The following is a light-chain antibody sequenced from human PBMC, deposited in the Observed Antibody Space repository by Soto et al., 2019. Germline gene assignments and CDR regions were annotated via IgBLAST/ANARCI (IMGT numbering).Light chain of an antibody. V-gene: IGKV3-20*01. J-gene: IGKJ5*01. CDR3: QQYGRSPRQIT. CDR2: GAS. Sequence: EIVLTQSPGTLSLSPGERATLSCRASQSVSSDSLGWYQQKPGQAPRLLIYGASSRATGIPDRFSGSGSGTDFTLTISRLEPEDFAVYYWQQYGRSPRQITFGQGTRLEI. CDR1: QSVSSDS.